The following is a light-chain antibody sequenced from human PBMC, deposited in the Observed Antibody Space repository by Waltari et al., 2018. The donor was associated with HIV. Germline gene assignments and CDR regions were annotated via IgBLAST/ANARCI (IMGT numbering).Light chain of an antibody. V-gene: IGLV1-40*01. CDR1: SSNIGAGYD. CDR2: GNS. CDR3: QSYDSSLSAWV. J-gene: IGLJ3*02. Sequence: SSSNIGAGYDVHWYQQLPGTAPNLLIYGNSNRPSGVPDRFSGSKSGTSASLAITGLQAEDEADYYCQSYDSSLSAWVFGGGTRLTVL.